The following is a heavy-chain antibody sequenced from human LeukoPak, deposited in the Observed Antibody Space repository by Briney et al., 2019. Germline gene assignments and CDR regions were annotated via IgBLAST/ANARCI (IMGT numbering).Heavy chain of an antibody. Sequence: ASMKVSCKASEYTFTGYYMHWVRQAPGQGLEWMGWINPNSGGTNYAQKFQGRVTMTRDTSISTAYMELSRLRSDDTAVYYCARGCSGGSCTDYWGQGTLVTVSS. D-gene: IGHD2-15*01. V-gene: IGHV1-2*02. CDR3: ARGCSGGSCTDY. CDR2: INPNSGGT. J-gene: IGHJ4*02. CDR1: EYTFTGYY.